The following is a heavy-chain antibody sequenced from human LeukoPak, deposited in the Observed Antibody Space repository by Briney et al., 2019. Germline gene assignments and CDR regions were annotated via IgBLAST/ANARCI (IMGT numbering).Heavy chain of an antibody. V-gene: IGHV3-48*03. CDR2: ISSSGSTI. J-gene: IGHJ4*02. CDR3: ARDRSRAAAGTWFDY. D-gene: IGHD6-13*01. Sequence: PGGSLRLSCAASGSTFSSYEMNWVRQAPGKGLEWVSYISSSGSTIYYADSVKGRFTISRDNAKNSLYLQMNSLRAEDTAVYYCARDRSRAAAGTWFDYWGQGTLVTVSS. CDR1: GSTFSSYE.